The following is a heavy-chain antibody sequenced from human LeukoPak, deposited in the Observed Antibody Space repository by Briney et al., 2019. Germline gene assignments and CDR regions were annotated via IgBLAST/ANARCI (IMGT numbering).Heavy chain of an antibody. V-gene: IGHV1-2*02. CDR3: ARGSGIVATILDY. CDR1: GYTFTGYY. Sequence: ASVKVSCKASGYTFTGYYMHWVRQAPGQGLEWMGWINPNSGGTNYAQKFQGRVTMTRDTSISTAYMELSRLRSDDTAVYYCARGSGIVATILDYWGQGTLVTVSS. CDR2: INPNSGGT. J-gene: IGHJ4*02. D-gene: IGHD5-12*01.